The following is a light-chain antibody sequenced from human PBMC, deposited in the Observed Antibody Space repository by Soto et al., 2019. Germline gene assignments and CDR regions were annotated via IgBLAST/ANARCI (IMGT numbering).Light chain of an antibody. CDR1: QSISSY. Sequence: DLQMTQSPSSLSASVGDRVTLTCRASQSISSYLNWYQQKPGKAPKLLIYAASSLQSGVPSRFSGSGSGTDSTLTISSLQPEDFATYYCQQSYSTPPTFGQGTKVDIK. CDR2: AAS. J-gene: IGKJ1*01. V-gene: IGKV1-39*01. CDR3: QQSYSTPPT.